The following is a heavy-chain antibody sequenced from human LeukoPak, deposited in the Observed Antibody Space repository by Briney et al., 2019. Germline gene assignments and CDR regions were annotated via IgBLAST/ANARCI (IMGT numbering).Heavy chain of an antibody. CDR3: ARDQDFWSGYYHYFDY. CDR1: GGSISSSSYY. CDR2: IYYSGSP. V-gene: IGHV4-39*07. Sequence: SETLSLTCTVSGGSISSSSYYWGWIRQPPGKGLEWIGSIYYSGSPYYNPSLKSRVTISVDTSKSRFSLKLSSVTAADTAVYYCARDQDFWSGYYHYFDYWGQGTLVTVSS. J-gene: IGHJ4*02. D-gene: IGHD3-3*01.